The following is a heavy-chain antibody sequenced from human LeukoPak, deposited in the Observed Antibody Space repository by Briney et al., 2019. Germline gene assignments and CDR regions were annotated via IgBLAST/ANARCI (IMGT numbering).Heavy chain of an antibody. CDR2: ISGSGGST. CDR1: GFTFSSYA. Sequence: GGSLRLSCAASGFTFSSYAMSWVRRAPGKGLEWVSAISGSGGSTYYADSVKGRFTISRDNSKNTLYLQMNSLRAEDTAVYYCAVPRSSGSYRGRFDYWGQGTLVTVSS. CDR3: AVPRSSGSYRGRFDY. V-gene: IGHV3-23*01. J-gene: IGHJ4*02. D-gene: IGHD1-26*01.